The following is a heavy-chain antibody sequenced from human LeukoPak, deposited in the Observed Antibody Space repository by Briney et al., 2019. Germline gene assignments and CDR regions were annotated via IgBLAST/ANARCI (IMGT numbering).Heavy chain of an antibody. CDR1: GFIFSAYA. CDR3: AKRVTVTTKYFDS. Sequence: GGSLRLSCAASGFIFSAYAMSWVRQAPGQGLEWVSVIGTGGETHYADSVRRRFTISRSNFKNTLYLQMNSLRAEDTAVYYCAKRVTVTTKYFDSWGQGTLVTVSS. J-gene: IGHJ4*02. D-gene: IGHD4-17*01. V-gene: IGHV3-23*01. CDR2: IGTGGET.